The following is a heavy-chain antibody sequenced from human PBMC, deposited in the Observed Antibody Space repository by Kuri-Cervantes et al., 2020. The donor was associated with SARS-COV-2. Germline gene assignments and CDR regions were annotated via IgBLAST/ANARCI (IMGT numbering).Heavy chain of an antibody. CDR2: IWYGGSNK. CDR3: ARVRSSGWYSPDYYYYYMDV. V-gene: IGHV3-33*08. Sequence: GESLKISCAASGFTFSSYGMHWVRQAPGKGLEWVAAIWYGGSNKYYADSVKGRFTISRDNSKNTLYLQMNSLRAEDTAVYYCARVRSSGWYSPDYYYYYMDVWGKGTTVTVSS. CDR1: GFTFSSYG. D-gene: IGHD6-19*01. J-gene: IGHJ6*03.